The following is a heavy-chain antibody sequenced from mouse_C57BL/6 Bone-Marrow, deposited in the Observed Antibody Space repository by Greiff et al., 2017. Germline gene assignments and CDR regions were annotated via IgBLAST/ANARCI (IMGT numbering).Heavy chain of an antibody. D-gene: IGHD2-3*01. Sequence: QVHVKQSGAELVRPGTSVKMSCKASGYTFTNYWIGWAKQRPGHGLEWIGDIYPGGGYTNYNEKFKGKATLTADKSSSTAYMQFSSLTSEDSAIYYCARSDGYHAGGYFDVWGTGTTVTVSS. V-gene: IGHV1-63*01. CDR1: GYTFTNYW. CDR2: IYPGGGYT. CDR3: ARSDGYHAGGYFDV. J-gene: IGHJ1*03.